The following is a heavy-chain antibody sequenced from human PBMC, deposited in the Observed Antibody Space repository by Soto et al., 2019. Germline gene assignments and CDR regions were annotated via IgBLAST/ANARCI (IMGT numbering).Heavy chain of an antibody. D-gene: IGHD3-10*01. J-gene: IGHJ4*02. V-gene: IGHV4-31*03. CDR1: GGSISSGGYY. Sequence: SETLSLTCTVSGGSISSGGYYWSWIRQHPGKGLEWIGYIYYSGSTYYNPSLKSRVTISVDTSKNQFSLKLSSVTAADTAVYYCARGGTMVRGVIANWGQGTLVTVSS. CDR2: IYYSGST. CDR3: ARGGTMVRGVIAN.